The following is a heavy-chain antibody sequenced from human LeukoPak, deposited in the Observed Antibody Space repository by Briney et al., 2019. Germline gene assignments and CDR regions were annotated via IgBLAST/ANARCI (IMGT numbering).Heavy chain of an antibody. CDR3: ARGTPDGVCDP. D-gene: IGHD3-3*01. J-gene: IGHJ5*02. V-gene: IGHV3-21*01. Sequence: GGSLRLSCAASGFIFSSNAMSWVRQAPGKGLEWVSSISSSSSYIYYADSVKGRFTISRDNAKNSLYLQMNSLRAEDTAVYYCARGTPDGVCDPWGQGTLVTVSS. CDR2: ISSSSSYI. CDR1: GFIFSSNA.